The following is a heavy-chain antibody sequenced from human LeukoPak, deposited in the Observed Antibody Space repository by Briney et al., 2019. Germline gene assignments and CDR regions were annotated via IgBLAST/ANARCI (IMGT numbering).Heavy chain of an antibody. J-gene: IGHJ3*02. CDR2: IYSGGST. CDR1: GFTVSSNY. V-gene: IGHV3-53*01. CDR3: ASGLGYCSGGSCSDAFDI. D-gene: IGHD2-15*01. Sequence: GGSLRLSCAASGFTVSSNYMSWVRQAPGKGLEWVSVIYSGGSTYYADSVKGRFTISRVNSKNTLYLQMNSLRAEDTAVYYCASGLGYCSGGSCSDAFDIWGQGTMVTVSS.